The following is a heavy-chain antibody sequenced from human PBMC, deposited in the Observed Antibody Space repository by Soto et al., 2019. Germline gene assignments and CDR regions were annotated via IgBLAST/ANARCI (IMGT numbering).Heavy chain of an antibody. CDR1: GGTFSSYA. J-gene: IGHJ4*02. CDR3: ARAAGDQPLLPFDY. CDR2: IIPIFGTA. V-gene: IGHV1-69*13. Sequence: ASVKVSCKASGGTFSSYAISWVRQAPGQGLEWMGGIIPIFGTANYAQKFQGRVTITADESTSTAYMELSSLRSEDTAVYYCARAAGDQPLLPFDYWGQGTLVTVSS. D-gene: IGHD2-15*01.